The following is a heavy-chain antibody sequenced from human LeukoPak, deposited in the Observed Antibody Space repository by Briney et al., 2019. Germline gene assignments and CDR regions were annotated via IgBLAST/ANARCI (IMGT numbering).Heavy chain of an antibody. J-gene: IGHJ5*02. CDR2: IYYSGNT. CDR3: ARGTYYYDSSNREDWFDP. CDR1: GGSISGYY. Sequence: SETLSLTCTVSGGSISGYYLSCIRQPPGKGLEWIGYIYYSGNTNYNPSLKSRVTISVDTSKNQFSLKLSSVTAADTAVYFCARGTYYYDSSNREDWFDPWGQGTLVTVSS. V-gene: IGHV4-59*01. D-gene: IGHD3-22*01.